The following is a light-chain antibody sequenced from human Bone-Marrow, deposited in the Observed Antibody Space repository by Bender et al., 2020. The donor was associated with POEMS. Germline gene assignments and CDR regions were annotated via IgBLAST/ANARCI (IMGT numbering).Light chain of an antibody. CDR3: QSWGSNTAV. CDR1: TLGDEY. CDR2: QDT. Sequence: SYELTQPPPVSVSPGQTATITCSGETLGDEYACWYQQKPGQSPVVVIYQDTKRPSGIPARFSGSTSGNTASLTISGTQTMDEADYYCQSWGSNTAVFGGGTKLTVL. V-gene: IGLV3-1*01. J-gene: IGLJ2*01.